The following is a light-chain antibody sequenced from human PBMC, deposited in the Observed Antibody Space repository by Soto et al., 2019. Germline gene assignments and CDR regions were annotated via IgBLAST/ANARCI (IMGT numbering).Light chain of an antibody. J-gene: IGKJ1*01. Sequence: EIVLTQSPGTLSLSPGERATLSCWSSQSVSSFLAWYQQKPGQAPRLLIYDASNRATGIPARFSGSGSGTDFTLTISSLAPEDFAVYYCQQRSKWPPWTFGQGTKVDIK. CDR3: QQRSKWPPWT. CDR2: DAS. V-gene: IGKV3-11*01. CDR1: QSVSSF.